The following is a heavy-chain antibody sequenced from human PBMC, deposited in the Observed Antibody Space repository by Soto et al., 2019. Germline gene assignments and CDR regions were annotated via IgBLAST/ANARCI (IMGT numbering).Heavy chain of an antibody. D-gene: IGHD6-19*01. CDR1: GFTVSSFP. V-gene: IGHV3-23*01. J-gene: IGHJ4*02. CDR2: ISSSGDGS. Sequence: EMHLLESGGGLVQPGGSLRLSCAASGFTVSSFPMTWVRQAPGKGLEWVSSISSSGDGSFYADSVKGRFTISRDSSKNMLFLHLSSLRAEDTAVYYCARKVAGSIWGQGTLVTVSS. CDR3: ARKVAGSI.